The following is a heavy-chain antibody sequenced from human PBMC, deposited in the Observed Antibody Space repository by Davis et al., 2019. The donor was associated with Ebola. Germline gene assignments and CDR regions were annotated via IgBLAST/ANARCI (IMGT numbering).Heavy chain of an antibody. Sequence: ASVKVSCKASGYTFTSYYMHWVRQAPGQGLEWMGIINPSGGSTSYAQKFQGRVTMTRDTSTSTVYMELSSLRSEDTAVYYCARRAGRYSSSWYYFDYWGQGTLVTVSS. CDR3: ARRAGRYSSSWYYFDY. D-gene: IGHD6-13*01. CDR2: INPSGGST. CDR1: GYTFTSYY. J-gene: IGHJ4*02. V-gene: IGHV1-46*01.